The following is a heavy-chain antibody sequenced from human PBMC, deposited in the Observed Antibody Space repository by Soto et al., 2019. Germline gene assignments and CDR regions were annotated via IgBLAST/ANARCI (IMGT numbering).Heavy chain of an antibody. D-gene: IGHD1-7*01. J-gene: IGHJ5*02. Sequence: SETLSLTCAVYGGSFVGYYCSCVRHPPLKWLEWIGEINHSGSTNYNPSLKSRVTISVDTSKNQFSLKLSSVTAADTAVYYCARGGIITGTTRGGAWFDPWGQGTLVTVSS. CDR1: GGSFVGYY. V-gene: IGHV4-34*01. CDR2: INHSGST. CDR3: ARGGIITGTTRGGAWFDP.